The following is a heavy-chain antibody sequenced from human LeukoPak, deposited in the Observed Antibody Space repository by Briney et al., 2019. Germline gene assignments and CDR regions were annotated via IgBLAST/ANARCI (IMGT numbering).Heavy chain of an antibody. CDR2: INHSGST. CDR3: AKARLGEYIWGSYRNYPSAYYFDY. D-gene: IGHD3-16*02. J-gene: IGHJ4*02. Sequence: SETLSLTCAVYGGSFSGYYWSWIRQPPGKGLEWIGEINHSGSTNYNPSLKSRVTISVDTSKNQFSLKLSSVTAADTAVYYCAKARLGEYIWGSYRNYPSAYYFDYWGQGTLVTVSS. CDR1: GGSFSGYY. V-gene: IGHV4-34*01.